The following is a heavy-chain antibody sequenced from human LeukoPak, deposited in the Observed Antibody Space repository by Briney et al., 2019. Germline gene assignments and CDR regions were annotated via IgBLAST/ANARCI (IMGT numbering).Heavy chain of an antibody. CDR1: GFTFSSYS. J-gene: IGHJ4*02. Sequence: PGGSLRLSCAASGFTFSSYSMSWVRQAPGKGLEWVSYISSRSSTIYYADSVEGRFTISRDNAKNSLYLQMNSLRVEDTGVYYCARVIGGSSGYYHFDFWGQGVLVTVSS. D-gene: IGHD3-22*01. CDR2: ISSRSSTI. CDR3: ARVIGGSSGYYHFDF. V-gene: IGHV3-48*01.